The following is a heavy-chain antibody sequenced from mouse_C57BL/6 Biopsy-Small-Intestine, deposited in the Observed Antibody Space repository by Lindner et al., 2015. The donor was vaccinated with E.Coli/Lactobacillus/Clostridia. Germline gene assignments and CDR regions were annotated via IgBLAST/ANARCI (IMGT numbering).Heavy chain of an antibody. J-gene: IGHJ2*01. CDR1: GYTFTSYG. V-gene: IGHV1S55*01. CDR3: SRRGYSGYDKSYYSDY. Sequence: SVKVSCKASGYTFTSYGITWVRQAPGQGLEWLGWISTYSGNTNYAQKFQDRVTVTTDTSTSTAYMELGSLRSDDTAXFYFCSRRGYSGYDKSYYSDYWGQGT. CDR2: ISTYSGNT. D-gene: IGHD1-1*01.